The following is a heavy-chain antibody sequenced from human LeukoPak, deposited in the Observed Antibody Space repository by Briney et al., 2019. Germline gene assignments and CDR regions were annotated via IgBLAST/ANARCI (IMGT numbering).Heavy chain of an antibody. CDR2: ISGSGGST. J-gene: IGHJ4*02. D-gene: IGHD5-18*01. CDR1: GFTFSSYA. V-gene: IGHV3-23*01. Sequence: PGGSLRLSCAASGFTFSSYALSWVRQAPGKGLEWVSAISGSGGSTYYADSVKGRFTISRDNSKNTLYLQMNSLRAEDTAVYYCAKDWGYSYGETYWGQRTLVTVSS. CDR3: AKDWGYSYGETY.